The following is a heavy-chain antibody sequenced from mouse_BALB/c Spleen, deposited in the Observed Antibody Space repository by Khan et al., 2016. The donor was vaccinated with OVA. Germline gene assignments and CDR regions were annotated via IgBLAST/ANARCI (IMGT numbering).Heavy chain of an antibody. D-gene: IGHD1-1*01. CDR2: ISYSGRT. CDR3: ARWVNITTVVATDFDY. V-gene: IGHV3-2*02. J-gene: IGHJ2*01. Sequence: EVQLVESGPGLVKPSQSLSLTCTVTGYSITSDYAWNWIRQFPGNKLEWVGYISYSGRTSYNPSPKSRISITRDTSKNQFFLQLSSVTTEDTATYYCARWVNITTVVATDFDYWGQGTTLTVSS. CDR1: GYSITSDYA.